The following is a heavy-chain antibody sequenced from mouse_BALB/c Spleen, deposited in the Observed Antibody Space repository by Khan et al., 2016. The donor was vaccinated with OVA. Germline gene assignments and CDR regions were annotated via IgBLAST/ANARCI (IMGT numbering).Heavy chain of an antibody. Sequence: EVQLQQSGPELVKPGASVKISCKTSGYTFTEYTLHWVKQSHGKSLEWIGVINPKNGVTSYNQKFKGKATLTVDKSSSTAYMEVRSLTSEDSAVYYGARDAGRYWGQGTSVTVSS. CDR2: INPKNGVT. V-gene: IGHV1-18*01. D-gene: IGHD3-3*01. CDR3: ARDAGRY. CDR1: GYTFTEYT. J-gene: IGHJ4*01.